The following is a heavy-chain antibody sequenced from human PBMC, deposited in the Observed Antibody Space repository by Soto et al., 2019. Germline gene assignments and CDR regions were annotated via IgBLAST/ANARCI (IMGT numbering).Heavy chain of an antibody. CDR3: ATERVQQFHYFDY. V-gene: IGHV6-1*01. D-gene: IGHD6-13*01. J-gene: IGHJ4*02. Sequence: RTLSPPCAISGDRVSRNSATWNWIRQSPSRGLEWLGRTYYRSNWYNNYAVSVKSRITINPDTSDNQFSLQLNSVTPEDTAVYYCATERVQQFHYFDYWGQGTRVTVSS. CDR2: TYYRSNWYN. CDR1: GDRVSRNSAT.